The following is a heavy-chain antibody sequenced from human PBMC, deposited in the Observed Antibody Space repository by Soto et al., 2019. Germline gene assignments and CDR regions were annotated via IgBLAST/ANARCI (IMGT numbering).Heavy chain of an antibody. CDR1: AYSFTSYW. J-gene: IGHJ6*02. CDR2: IDPSDSYT. D-gene: IGHD6-6*01. CDR3: TRLPKTSSSNYYYGMAV. Sequence: PGESLKISCKGSAYSFTSYWINWLSQMPAKGLEWMGRIDPSDSYTNYSPSFQGHVTVSADKSISPAYMQWRSLKASDTTMYYCTRLPKTSSSNYYYGMAVWGQPSRVTVAS. V-gene: IGHV5-10-1*01.